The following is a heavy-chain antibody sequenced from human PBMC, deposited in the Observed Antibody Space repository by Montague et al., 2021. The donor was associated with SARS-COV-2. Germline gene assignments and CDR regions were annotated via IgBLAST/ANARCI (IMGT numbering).Heavy chain of an antibody. CDR1: GDPITSDVSY. CDR3: ARDDFRWDFDC. J-gene: IGHJ4*02. V-gene: IGHV4-61*02. CDR2: TYTTGST. D-gene: IGHD2/OR15-2a*01. Sequence: TLSLTCTVSGDPITSDVSYWSWIRQPAGKGLEWIGRTYTTGSTNYNPSLKSRLTISLDTSKNQFSLKLSSVTAADTAVYYCARDDFRWDFDCWGQGTLVTVSS.